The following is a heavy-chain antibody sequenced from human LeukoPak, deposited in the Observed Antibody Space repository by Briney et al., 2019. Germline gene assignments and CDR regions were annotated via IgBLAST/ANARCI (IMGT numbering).Heavy chain of an antibody. J-gene: IGHJ4*02. CDR1: GGSISSYY. V-gene: IGHV4-59*08. CDR3: ARHLTGYSGYGFDY. Sequence: SETLSLTCTVSGGSISSYYWSWIRQPPGKGLEWIGYIYYSGSTNYNPSLKSRVTISVDTSENQFSLKLSSVTAADTAVYYCARHLTGYSGYGFDYWGQGTLVTVSS. D-gene: IGHD5-12*01. CDR2: IYYSGST.